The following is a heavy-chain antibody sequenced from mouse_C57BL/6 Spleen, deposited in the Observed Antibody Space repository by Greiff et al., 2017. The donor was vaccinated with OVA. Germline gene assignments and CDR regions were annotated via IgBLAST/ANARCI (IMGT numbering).Heavy chain of an antibody. J-gene: IGHJ4*01. CDR2: ISSGSSTI. D-gene: IGHD4-1*01. CDR1: GFTFSDYG. Sequence: VQVVESGGGLVKPGGSLKLSCAASGFTFSDYGMHWVRQAPEKGLEWVAYISSGSSTIYYADTVKGRFTISRDNAKNTLFLQMTSLRSEDTAMYYCAVTGTFYAMDYWGQGTSVTVSS. CDR3: AVTGTFYAMDY. V-gene: IGHV5-17*01.